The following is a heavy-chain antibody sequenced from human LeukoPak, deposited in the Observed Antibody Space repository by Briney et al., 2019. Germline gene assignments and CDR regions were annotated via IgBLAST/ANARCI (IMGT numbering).Heavy chain of an antibody. J-gene: IGHJ3*02. CDR1: GFTFSSSA. V-gene: IGHV3-23*01. CDR3: AKEQFPTLWFGEPQGRDAFDI. D-gene: IGHD3-10*01. CDR2: ISGSGSGGST. Sequence: GGSLRLSCAASGFTFSSSAMSWVRQAPGKGLEWVSSISGSGSGGSTYYADSVKGRFTISRDNSKNTLYLQMNSLRAEDTAVYYCAKEQFPTLWFGEPQGRDAFDIWGQGTMVTVSS.